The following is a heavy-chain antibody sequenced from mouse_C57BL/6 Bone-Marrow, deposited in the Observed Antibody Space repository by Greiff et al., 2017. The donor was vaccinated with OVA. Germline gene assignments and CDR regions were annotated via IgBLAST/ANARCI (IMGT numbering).Heavy chain of an antibody. V-gene: IGHV5-6*01. Sequence: EVKLVESGGDLVKPGGSLKLSCAASGFTFSSYGMSWVRQTPDKRLEWVATISSCGSYTYYPDSVKGRFTISRDNAKNTLYLQMSSLKSEDTAMYYCARGALRFAYWGQGTLVTVSA. CDR3: ARGALRFAY. D-gene: IGHD1-3*01. J-gene: IGHJ3*01. CDR2: ISSCGSYT. CDR1: GFTFSSYG.